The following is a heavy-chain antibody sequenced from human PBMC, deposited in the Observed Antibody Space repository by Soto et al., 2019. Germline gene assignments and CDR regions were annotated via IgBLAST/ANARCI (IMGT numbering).Heavy chain of an antibody. D-gene: IGHD2-21*02. V-gene: IGHV3-48*01. Sequence: DEHLVQSGGGLGQPGGSLRLSCAGSGFTFKTYGMNWVRRAPGKGLEWIAFISGTGSTTYYADSVQGRFIVFRDNSNNSLHLQVNSLRSDDTAVYYCAREGCTSASCYSYIRAFDVWGQGTEVSVSS. CDR1: GFTFKTYG. J-gene: IGHJ3*01. CDR2: ISGTGSTT. CDR3: AREGCTSASCYSYIRAFDV.